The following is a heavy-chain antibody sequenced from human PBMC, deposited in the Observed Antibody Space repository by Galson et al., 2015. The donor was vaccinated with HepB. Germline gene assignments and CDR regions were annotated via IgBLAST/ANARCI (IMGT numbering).Heavy chain of an antibody. V-gene: IGHV3-23*01. Sequence: SLRLSCAASGFTFSSYAMSWVRQAPGKGLEWVSAISGSGGSTYYADSVKGRFTISRDNSKNTLYLQMNSLRAEDTAVYYCAKADQITGTTAARGGMDVWGQGTTVTVSS. CDR3: AKADQITGTTAARGGMDV. CDR1: GFTFSSYA. J-gene: IGHJ6*02. D-gene: IGHD1-20*01. CDR2: ISGSGGST.